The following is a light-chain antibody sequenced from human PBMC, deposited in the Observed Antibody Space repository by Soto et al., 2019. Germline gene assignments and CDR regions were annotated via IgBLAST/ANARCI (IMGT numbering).Light chain of an antibody. CDR3: QHYVDSPPYT. CDR2: GVS. CDR1: QSVSSSY. Sequence: EIVLTQSPGTLSLSPGERATLSCRASQSVSSSYLAWYQQKPGQAPRLLIYGVSSRATGIPDRFSGSGSGTDFSLTISRLEPVDFAVYYCQHYVDSPPYTFGQGTRLEIK. J-gene: IGKJ5*01. V-gene: IGKV3-20*01.